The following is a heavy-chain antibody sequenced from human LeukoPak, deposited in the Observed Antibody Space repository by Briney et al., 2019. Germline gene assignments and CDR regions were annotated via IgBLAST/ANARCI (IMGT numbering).Heavy chain of an antibody. Sequence: SETLSLTCTVSGGSISSSSYYWGWIRQPPGKGLEWIGSIYYSGSTYYNPSLKSRVTISIDTSKNQFSLKLSSVTAADTVVYYCARLYSGTYGGIYYYYYMEVWGKGTTVTVSS. D-gene: IGHD1-26*01. V-gene: IGHV4-39*07. CDR1: GGSISSSSYY. CDR3: ARLYSGTYGGIYYYYYMEV. J-gene: IGHJ6*03. CDR2: IYYSGST.